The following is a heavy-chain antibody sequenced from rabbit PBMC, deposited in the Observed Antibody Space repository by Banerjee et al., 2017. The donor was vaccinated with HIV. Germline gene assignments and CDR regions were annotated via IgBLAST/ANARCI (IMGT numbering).Heavy chain of an antibody. Sequence: QEQLVESGGGLVKSEGSLKLSCTASGFSFSNKAVMCWVRQAPGKGLEWIACINAITGKAVYASWAKGRFTFSKTSSTTVTLQLTSLTAADTATYFCVRGASGSGYYSLWGPGTLVTVS. CDR1: GFSFSNKAV. D-gene: IGHD1-1*01. CDR3: VRGASGSGYYSL. J-gene: IGHJ4*01. V-gene: IGHV1S45*01. CDR2: INAITGKA.